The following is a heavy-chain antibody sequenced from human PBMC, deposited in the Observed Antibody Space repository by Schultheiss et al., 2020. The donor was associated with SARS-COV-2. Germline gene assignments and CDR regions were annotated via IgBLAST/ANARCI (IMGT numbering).Heavy chain of an antibody. D-gene: IGHD1/OR15-1a*01. CDR3: ARVGVVSFLNKAYYYYYMDV. V-gene: IGHV4-34*01. CDR1: GGSFSDYY. J-gene: IGHJ6*03. Sequence: SETLSLTCAVYGGSFSDYYWSWIRQPPGKGLEWIGEINHSGSTNYNPSLKSRVTISVDKSKNQFSLKLSSVTAADTAVYYCARVGVVSFLNKAYYYYYMDVWGKGTTVTVSS. CDR2: INHSGST.